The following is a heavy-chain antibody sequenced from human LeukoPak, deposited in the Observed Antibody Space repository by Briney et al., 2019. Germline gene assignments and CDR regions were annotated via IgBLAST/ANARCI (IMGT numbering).Heavy chain of an antibody. V-gene: IGHV4-34*01. D-gene: IGHD3-22*01. CDR2: INHSGST. J-gene: IGHJ6*02. CDR1: GGSFSGYY. CDR3: ARGLDYYDSSGYRSEGNGMDV. Sequence: PSEALSLTCAVYGGSFSGYYWSWIRQPPGKGLEWIGEINHSGSTNYNPSLKSRVTISVDTSKNQFSLKLSSVTAADTAVYYCARGLDYYDSSGYRSEGNGMDVWGQGTTVTVSS.